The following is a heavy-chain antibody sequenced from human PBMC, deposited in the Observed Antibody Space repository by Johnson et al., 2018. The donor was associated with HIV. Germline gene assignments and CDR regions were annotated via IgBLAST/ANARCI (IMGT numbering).Heavy chain of an antibody. Sequence: VQLVESGGGVVQPGRSLRLSCTASGFTFSSYGIHWVRQAPGKGLEWVAVIWYDGSNKYYADSVKGRFTISRDNSKNTLYLQMNSLRAEDTAVYYCAKDNNEEGDWFTSDAFDSWGQGTMVTVSS. V-gene: IGHV3-33*06. D-gene: IGHD3-9*01. CDR2: IWYDGSNK. CDR3: AKDNNEEGDWFTSDAFDS. CDR1: GFTFSSYG. J-gene: IGHJ3*02.